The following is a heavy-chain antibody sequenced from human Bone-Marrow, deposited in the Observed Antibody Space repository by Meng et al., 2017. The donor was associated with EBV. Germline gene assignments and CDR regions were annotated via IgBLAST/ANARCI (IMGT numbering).Heavy chain of an antibody. CDR1: GGSISSSSYY. CDR3: ARDYYGDYKTGYLDWFDP. CDR2: IYYSGST. D-gene: IGHD4-17*01. J-gene: IGHJ5*02. V-gene: IGHV4-39*07. Sequence: QLQLQESGPGLVKPSETLSLTCTVSGGSISSSSYYWGWIRQPPGKGLEWIGSIYYSGSTYYNPSLKSRVTISVDTSKNQFSLKLSSVTAADTAVYYCARDYYGDYKTGYLDWFDPWGQGTLVTVSS.